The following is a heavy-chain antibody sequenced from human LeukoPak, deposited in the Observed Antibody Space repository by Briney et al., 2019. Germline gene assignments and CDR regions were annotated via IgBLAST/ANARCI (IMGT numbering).Heavy chain of an antibody. CDR2: TSYDGSNK. D-gene: IGHD2-2*01. CDR1: GFTFSSYA. Sequence: GGSLRLSCAASGFTFSSYAMHWVRQAPGKGLGWVAVTSYDGSNKYYADSVKGRFTISRDNSKNTLYLQMNSLRAEDTAVYYCARDRGSYCSSTSCYYQNWFDPWGQGTLVTVSS. J-gene: IGHJ5*02. V-gene: IGHV3-30-3*01. CDR3: ARDRGSYCSSTSCYYQNWFDP.